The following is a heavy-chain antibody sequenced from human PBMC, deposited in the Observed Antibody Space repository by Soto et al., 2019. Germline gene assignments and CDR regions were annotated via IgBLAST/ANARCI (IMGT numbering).Heavy chain of an antibody. J-gene: IGHJ4*02. Sequence: PSETLSLTCTVSGGSISSSSYYWGWIRQPPGKGLEWIGSIYYSGSSYYNPSLKSRVTISVDTSKNQFSLKLSSVTAADTAVYYCARQYCTNGVCYFDYWGQGTLVTV. D-gene: IGHD2-8*01. V-gene: IGHV4-39*01. CDR3: ARQYCTNGVCYFDY. CDR1: GGSISSSSYY. CDR2: IYYSGSS.